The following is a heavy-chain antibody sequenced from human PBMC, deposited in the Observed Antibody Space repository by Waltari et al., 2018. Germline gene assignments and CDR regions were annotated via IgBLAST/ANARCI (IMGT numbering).Heavy chain of an antibody. D-gene: IGHD3-22*01. Sequence: QVQLVQSGAEVKKPGSSVKVSCKASGGTFSSYAISWVRQAPGQGLEWMGGIIPIFGTANYAQKFQGRVTITADESTSTADMELSSLRSEDTAVYYCAGGDYDSSGYETLEYYYYGMDVWGQGTTVTVSS. J-gene: IGHJ6*02. CDR2: IIPIFGTA. CDR3: AGGDYDSSGYETLEYYYYGMDV. CDR1: GGTFSSYA. V-gene: IGHV1-69*01.